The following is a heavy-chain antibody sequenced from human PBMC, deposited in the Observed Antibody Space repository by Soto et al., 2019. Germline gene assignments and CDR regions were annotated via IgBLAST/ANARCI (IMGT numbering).Heavy chain of an antibody. D-gene: IGHD3-22*01. V-gene: IGHV4-31*03. CDR2: IYYSGST. CDR3: ATTRYSSGYHFDY. CDR1: GVTIRTGGYY. Sequence: QTLSLPCTVSGVTIRTGGYYWCCIRQHPGKGLEWIGYIYYSGSTYYNPSLKSRVTISVDTSKNQFSLKLSSVTAADTAVYYCATTRYSSGYHFDYWGQGTLVTVS. J-gene: IGHJ4*02.